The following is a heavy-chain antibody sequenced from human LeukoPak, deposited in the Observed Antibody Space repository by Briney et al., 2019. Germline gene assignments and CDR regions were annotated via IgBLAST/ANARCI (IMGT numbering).Heavy chain of an antibody. V-gene: IGHV3-23*01. CDR1: GFTFSNYW. J-gene: IGHJ4*02. Sequence: GGSLRLSCAASGFTFSNYWMAWVRQTPGKGLEWVSAISGSGGSTYYADSVKGRFTISRDNSKNTLYLQMNSLRAEDTAVYYCAKAGGATDYWGQGTLVTVSS. CDR2: ISGSGGST. CDR3: AKAGGATDY. D-gene: IGHD1-26*01.